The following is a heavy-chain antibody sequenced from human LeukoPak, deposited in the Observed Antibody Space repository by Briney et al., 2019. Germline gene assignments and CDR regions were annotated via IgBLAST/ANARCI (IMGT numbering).Heavy chain of an antibody. D-gene: IGHD1/OR15-1a*01. V-gene: IGHV3-33*01. J-gene: IGHJ4*01. Sequence: GGSLRLSCVGSGFTFRDYAMHWVRQAPDRGLEWVASIWYDGSNKYYADSVTGRFTISRDDSKNTVYLQMNSQRVEDTAIYYCARGVGTMGGRPDYWGQGTQVTVSS. CDR2: IWYDGSNK. CDR1: GFTFRDYA. CDR3: ARGVGTMGGRPDY.